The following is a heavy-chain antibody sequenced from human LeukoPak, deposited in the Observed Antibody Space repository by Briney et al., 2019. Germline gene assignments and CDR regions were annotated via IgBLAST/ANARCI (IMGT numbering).Heavy chain of an antibody. CDR1: GFTFSNYA. D-gene: IGHD3-3*01. J-gene: IGHJ4*02. CDR2: ISSSGTYL. CDR3: ARGLFGVINPTDY. V-gene: IGHV3-21*01. Sequence: GGSLRLSCAASGFTFSNYAMHWVRQAPGKGLEWVSSISSSGTYLYNADSVKGRFTISRDNAKDSLYLQMNSLRVEDTAVYFCARGLFGVINPTDYWGQGTLVTVSS.